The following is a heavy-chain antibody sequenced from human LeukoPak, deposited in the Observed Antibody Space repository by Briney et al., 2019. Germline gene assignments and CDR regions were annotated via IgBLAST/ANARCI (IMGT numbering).Heavy chain of an antibody. CDR1: GFSFSRFG. V-gene: IGHV3-48*01. D-gene: IGHD2-15*01. J-gene: IGHJ4*02. CDR3: AQRGGTDH. Sequence: GGSLRLSWLASGFSFSRFGMNWVRQAPGKALEWVSHISSTSGDVYYADSVKGRFTISRNNAKNSLYLQMNSLRVEDTAIYYCAQRGGTDHWGQGTLVTVSS. CDR2: ISSTSGDV.